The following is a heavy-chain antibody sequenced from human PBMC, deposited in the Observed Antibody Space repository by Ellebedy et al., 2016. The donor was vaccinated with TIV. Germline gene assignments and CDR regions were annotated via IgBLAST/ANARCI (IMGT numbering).Heavy chain of an antibody. Sequence: AASVKVSCKASGYSFTGYFMHWVRHAPGQGLEWMVRINPNSGGTNYAQKFQGGVTMTRDTFISTADMELSRLTSDDTVVYYCARKGIAARGAFDIWGQGTMVTVSS. CDR2: INPNSGGT. CDR3: ARKGIAARGAFDI. J-gene: IGHJ3*02. D-gene: IGHD6-6*01. CDR1: GYSFTGYF. V-gene: IGHV1-2*05.